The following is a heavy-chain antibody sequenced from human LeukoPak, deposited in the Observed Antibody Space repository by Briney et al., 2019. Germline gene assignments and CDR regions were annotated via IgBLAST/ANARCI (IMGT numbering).Heavy chain of an antibody. CDR2: IRYDGSNK. CDR3: AKGALGITIFGVVTSPAEYFQH. Sequence: GGSLRLSCAASGFTFSSYGMHWVRQAPGKGLEWVAFIRYDGSNKYYADSVKGRFTISRDNSKNTLYLQMNSLRAEDTAVYYCAKGALGITIFGVVTSPAEYFQHWGQGTLVTVSS. CDR1: GFTFSSYG. V-gene: IGHV3-30*02. D-gene: IGHD3-3*01. J-gene: IGHJ1*01.